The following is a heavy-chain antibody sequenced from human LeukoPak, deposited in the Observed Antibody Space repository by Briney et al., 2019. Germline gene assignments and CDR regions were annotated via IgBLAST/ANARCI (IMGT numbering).Heavy chain of an antibody. J-gene: IGHJ3*02. CDR1: GFTLSSYS. CDR2: ISSSSSYI. CDR3: ARDLGLPAANPGAFDI. Sequence: PGGSLRLSCAASGFTLSSYSMNWVRQAPGKGLEWVSSISSSSSYIYYADSVKGRFTISRDNAKNSLYLQMNSLRAEDTAVYYCARDLGLPAANPGAFDIWGQGTMVTVSS. D-gene: IGHD2-2*01. V-gene: IGHV3-21*01.